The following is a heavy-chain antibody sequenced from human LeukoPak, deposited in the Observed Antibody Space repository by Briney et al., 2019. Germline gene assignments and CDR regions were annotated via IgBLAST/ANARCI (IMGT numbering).Heavy chain of an antibody. V-gene: IGHV3-53*01. Sequence: GGSLRLSCAASGFTVSTNYMSWVRQAPGKGLEWVSAIYSGGTTYYADSVKCRFTISRDNSKNTLYLQMNSLRAEDTAVYYCARAPSFDYWGQGTLVTVSS. J-gene: IGHJ4*01. CDR2: IYSGGTT. CDR3: ARAPSFDY. CDR1: GFTVSTNY.